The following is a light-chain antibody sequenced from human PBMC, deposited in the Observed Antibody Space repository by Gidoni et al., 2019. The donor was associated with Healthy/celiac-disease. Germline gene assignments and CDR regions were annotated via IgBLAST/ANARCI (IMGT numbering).Light chain of an antibody. CDR1: QGISSY. V-gene: IGKV1D-8*01. J-gene: IGKJ1*01. CDR3: QQYYSFPPT. Sequence: VLWMTPSPSVLSASTFYRGTSSDRMSQGISSYLAWYQQKPGKDPELLIYAAATLQSGVPSRFIGRGSGTDFTLTISGLQSEDFATYYCQQYYSFPPTFGQGTKVEIK. CDR2: AAA.